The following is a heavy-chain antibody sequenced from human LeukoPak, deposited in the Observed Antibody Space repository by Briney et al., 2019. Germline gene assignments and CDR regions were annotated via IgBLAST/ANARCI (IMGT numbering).Heavy chain of an antibody. CDR3: TTLGYCSGGSCNGY. V-gene: IGHV3-15*01. D-gene: IGHD2-15*01. J-gene: IGHJ4*02. Sequence: GRSLRLSCAASGFTLSNARMSWVRQAPGKGLEWVGRIKSKRDGGITEYAAPVKGRFTISRDDSKNTLYLQMNSLETEDTAIYYCTTLGYCSGGSCNGYWGQGTLVTVSS. CDR2: IKSKRDGGIT. CDR1: GFTLSNAR.